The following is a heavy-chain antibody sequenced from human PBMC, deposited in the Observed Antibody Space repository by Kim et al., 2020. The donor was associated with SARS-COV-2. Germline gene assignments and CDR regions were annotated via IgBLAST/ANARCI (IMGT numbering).Heavy chain of an antibody. Sequence: VGGRFTISKDDSKNTVDLQMHSLKTEDTAMYYCTRVPPYSNSWWDAFDIWGQGTMVTVSS. CDR3: TRVPPYSNSWWDAFDI. J-gene: IGHJ3*02. D-gene: IGHD6-13*01. V-gene: IGHV3-73*01.